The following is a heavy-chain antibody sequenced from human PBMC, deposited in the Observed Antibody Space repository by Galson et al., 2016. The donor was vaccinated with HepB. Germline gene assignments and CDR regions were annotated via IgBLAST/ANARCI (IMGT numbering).Heavy chain of an antibody. CDR1: GFSFKTYW. J-gene: IGHJ5*02. V-gene: IGHV3-74*01. Sequence: SLRLSCAASGFSFKTYWMHWVRQAPGKGLVWVARIKNDGTDTYYADSVKGRFTISRDNAKNTLYLQMNSLRVEDTAVYYCAKGDYMRAWGQGTLVTVSS. CDR2: IKNDGTDT. D-gene: IGHD3-16*01. CDR3: AKGDYMRA.